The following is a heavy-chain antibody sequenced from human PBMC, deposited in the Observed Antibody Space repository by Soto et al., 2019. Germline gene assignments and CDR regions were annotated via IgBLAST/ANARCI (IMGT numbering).Heavy chain of an antibody. J-gene: IGHJ6*02. CDR3: ARLERLRFREDYYYGMDV. D-gene: IGHD5-12*01. CDR2: INPNSGGT. CDR1: GYTFTGYY. V-gene: IGHV1-2*04. Sequence: ASVKVCCKASGYTFTGYYMHWVRQAPGQGLEWMGWINPNSGGTNYAQKFQGWVTMTRDTSISTAYMELSRLRSDDTAVYYCARLERLRFREDYYYGMDVWGQRTTVTVSS.